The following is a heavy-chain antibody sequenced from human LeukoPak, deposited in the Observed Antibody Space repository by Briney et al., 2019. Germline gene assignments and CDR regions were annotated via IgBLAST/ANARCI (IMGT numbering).Heavy chain of an antibody. Sequence: GGSLRLSCAASGFTFSSYAMHWVRQAPGKGLEWVAVISYDGSNKYYADSVKGRFTISRDNSKNTLYLQMNSLRAEDTAVYYCAKAPGTRSGWGQGTLVTVSS. J-gene: IGHJ4*02. CDR1: GFTFSSYA. D-gene: IGHD2-2*01. V-gene: IGHV3-30-3*01. CDR2: ISYDGSNK. CDR3: AKAPGTRSG.